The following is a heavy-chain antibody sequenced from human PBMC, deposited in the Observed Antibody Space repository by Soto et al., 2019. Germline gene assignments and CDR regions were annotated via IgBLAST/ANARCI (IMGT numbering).Heavy chain of an antibody. CDR3: AKPSVPLTRKTETFNF. Sequence: EVQLLESGGGLVQPGGSLRLSCAASGFTFSSYAMSWVRQAPGKGLEWVSAISGSGGSTYYADSVKGRFTISRDNSKNTLYLQMNSLRSEDTAVSYCAKPSVPLTRKTETFNFWGQGTLVTV. CDR1: GFTFSSYA. D-gene: IGHD4-17*01. V-gene: IGHV3-23*01. CDR2: ISGSGGST. J-gene: IGHJ4*02.